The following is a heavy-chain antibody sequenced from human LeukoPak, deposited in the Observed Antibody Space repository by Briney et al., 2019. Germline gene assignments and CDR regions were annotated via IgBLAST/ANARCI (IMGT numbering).Heavy chain of an antibody. CDR3: ARHRSGGSQDDAFDI. D-gene: IGHD2-15*01. CDR2: IKQDGSEK. CDR1: EFTFSTYW. V-gene: IGHV3-7*01. Sequence: GGSLRLSCAASEFTFSTYWMTWVRQAPGKGLEWVADIKQDGSEKYYVDSVKGRFTISRQNAKNSLFLQMNSLRAKDTAVYYCARHRSGGSQDDAFDIWGQGTLVTVSS. J-gene: IGHJ3*02.